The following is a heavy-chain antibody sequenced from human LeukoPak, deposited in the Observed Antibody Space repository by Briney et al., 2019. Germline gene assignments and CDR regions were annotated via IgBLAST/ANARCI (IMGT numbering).Heavy chain of an antibody. CDR1: GGSFSDYY. D-gene: IGHD3-22*01. CDR3: AREKETMIDRGAFDY. Sequence: SETLSLTCAVYGGSFSDYYWSWIRQPPGRGLEWIGEINRGGSTTYNPSLKSRVTISVDTSKNQFSLKLSSVTAADTAVYYCAREKETMIDRGAFDYWGQGTLVTVSS. V-gene: IGHV4-34*01. CDR2: INRGGST. J-gene: IGHJ4*02.